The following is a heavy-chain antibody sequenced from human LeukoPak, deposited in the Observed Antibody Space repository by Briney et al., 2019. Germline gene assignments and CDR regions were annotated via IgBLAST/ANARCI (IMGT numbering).Heavy chain of an antibody. D-gene: IGHD2-21*01. V-gene: IGHV1-69*01. CDR3: TREAPYCGGDCYSHFDY. CDR1: GGTFSSYA. Sequence: SVKVSCKASGGTFSSYAISWVRQAPGQGLEWMGGIIPIFGTANYAQKFQGRVTITADESTSTAYMELSSLRSEDTAVYYCTREAPYCGGDCYSHFDYWGQGTLVTVSS. CDR2: IIPIFGTA. J-gene: IGHJ4*02.